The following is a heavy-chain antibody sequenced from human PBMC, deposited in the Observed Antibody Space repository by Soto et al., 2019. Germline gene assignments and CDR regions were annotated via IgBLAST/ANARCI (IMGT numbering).Heavy chain of an antibody. J-gene: IGHJ6*02. CDR2: ISAYNGNT. CDR3: AADRITMVRGVITTHYYYYYGMDV. CDR1: GYTFTSYG. Sequence: GASLKVSCKASGYTFTSYGISWVRQAPGQGLEWMGWISAYNGNTNYAQKLQGRVTMTTDTSTSTAYMELSSLRSEDTAVYYCAADRITMVRGVITTHYYYYYGMDVWGQGTTVTVSS. D-gene: IGHD3-10*01. V-gene: IGHV1-18*01.